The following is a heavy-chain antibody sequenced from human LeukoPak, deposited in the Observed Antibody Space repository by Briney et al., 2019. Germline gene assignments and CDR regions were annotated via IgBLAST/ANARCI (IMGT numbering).Heavy chain of an antibody. V-gene: IGHV3-30*18. Sequence: PGGSLRLSCGASGFTFSSYGMHWVRQAPGKGLEWVAVISYDGSNKYYADSVKGRFTISRDNSKNTLYLQMNSLRAEDTAVYYCAKAQRPYSSSWQRGEYFDYWGQGTLVTVSS. D-gene: IGHD6-13*01. CDR3: AKAQRPYSSSWQRGEYFDY. CDR2: ISYDGSNK. CDR1: GFTFSSYG. J-gene: IGHJ4*02.